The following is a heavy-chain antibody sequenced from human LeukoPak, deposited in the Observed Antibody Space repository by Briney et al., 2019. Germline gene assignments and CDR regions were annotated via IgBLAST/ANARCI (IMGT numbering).Heavy chain of an antibody. V-gene: IGHV3-7*01. CDR3: AREFKAVARWDFDY. CDR2: IKQDGSEK. CDR1: GFTFSSYW. J-gene: IGHJ4*02. Sequence: PGGPLRLSCAASGFTFSSYWMSWVRQAPGKGLEWVANIKQDGSEKYYVDSVKGRFTISRDNAKNSLYLQMNSLRAEDTAVYYCAREFKAVARWDFDYWGQGTLVTVSS. D-gene: IGHD6-19*01.